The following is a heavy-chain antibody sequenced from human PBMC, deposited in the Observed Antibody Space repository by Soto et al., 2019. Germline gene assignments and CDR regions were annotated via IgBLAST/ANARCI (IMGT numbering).Heavy chain of an antibody. CDR2: TRNKANGYTT. Sequence: PGGSLRLSCAASGFTLRDHYMDWVRQAPGKGLEWVGRTRNKANGYTTEYAASVKGRFTISRDDSKNSLYLQMNSLITEDTAVYYCTRENYDILTGPDAFDIWGQGTMVTVSS. CDR3: TRENYDILTGPDAFDI. D-gene: IGHD3-9*01. J-gene: IGHJ3*02. V-gene: IGHV3-72*01. CDR1: GFTLRDHY.